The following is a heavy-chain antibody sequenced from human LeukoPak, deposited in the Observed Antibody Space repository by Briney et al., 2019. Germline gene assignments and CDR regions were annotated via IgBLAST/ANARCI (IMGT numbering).Heavy chain of an antibody. CDR3: AKDTKAAG. Sequence: GGSLGLSCAASGFTFSSYAMNWVRQAPGKGLEWVSGISGSGGITYYADSVKGRFTISRDNSKNTLYLQMNSLRAEDTAVYYCAKDTKAAGWGQGTLVTVSS. CDR1: GFTFSSYA. D-gene: IGHD6-13*01. CDR2: ISGSGGIT. J-gene: IGHJ4*02. V-gene: IGHV3-23*01.